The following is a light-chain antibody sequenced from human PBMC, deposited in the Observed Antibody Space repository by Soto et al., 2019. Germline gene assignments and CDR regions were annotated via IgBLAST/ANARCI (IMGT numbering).Light chain of an antibody. CDR2: TSF. CDR3: QQAFSAEWT. Sequence: DIQMTLSPSTLSASVGDRVTITCRASQSISSSLAWYQQKPGEAPNLLIHTSFTLYSGVPSRFSGTGSGTDFTLTISSLQPEDFATYFCQQAFSAEWTFGQRTKVDI. V-gene: IGKV1-39*01. J-gene: IGKJ1*01. CDR1: QSISSS.